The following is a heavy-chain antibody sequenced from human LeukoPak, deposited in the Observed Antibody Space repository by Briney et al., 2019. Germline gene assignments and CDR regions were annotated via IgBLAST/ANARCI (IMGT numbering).Heavy chain of an antibody. CDR1: GFTFDDYA. V-gene: IGHV3-43*02. D-gene: IGHD3-16*02. CDR3: AKDLGDYVWGSYRPPPGFFDY. CDR2: ISGDGGST. Sequence: PGGSLRLSCAASGFTFDDYAMLWVRQAPGKGLEWVSLISGDGGSTYYADSVKGRFTISRDNSKNSLYLQMNSLRTEDTALYYCAKDLGDYVWGSYRPPPGFFDYWGQGTLVTVSS. J-gene: IGHJ4*02.